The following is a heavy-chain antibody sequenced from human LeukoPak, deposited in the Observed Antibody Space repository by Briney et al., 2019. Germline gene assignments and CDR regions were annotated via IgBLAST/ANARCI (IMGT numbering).Heavy chain of an antibody. CDR2: FDPEDGET. CDR3: ATVPKRLGYFDY. V-gene: IGHV1-24*01. D-gene: IGHD6-19*01. CDR1: GYTLAELS. Sequence: ASVKVSCKVSGYTLAELSMHWVRQAPGKGLEWMEGFDPEDGETIYAQKFQGRVTMTEDTSTDTAYMELSSLRSEDTAVYYCATVPKRLGYFDYWGQGTLVTVSS. J-gene: IGHJ4*02.